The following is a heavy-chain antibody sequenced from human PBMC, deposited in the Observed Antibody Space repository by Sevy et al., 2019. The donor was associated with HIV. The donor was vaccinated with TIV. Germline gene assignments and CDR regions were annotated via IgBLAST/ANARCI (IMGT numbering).Heavy chain of an antibody. J-gene: IGHJ5*02. CDR2: ISGNGEST. CDR3: AKGDTNYYEGSAYTAT. CDR1: GFTFGSYA. D-gene: IGHD3-22*01. Sequence: GESLKISCAASGFTFGSYALCWVRQAPGRGLEWVSSISGNGESTYYADSVRGRFSISRDNSKNTMYLPMNSLRVEDTAVFFCAKGDTNYYEGSAYTATWGQGPQVTVSS. V-gene: IGHV3-23*01.